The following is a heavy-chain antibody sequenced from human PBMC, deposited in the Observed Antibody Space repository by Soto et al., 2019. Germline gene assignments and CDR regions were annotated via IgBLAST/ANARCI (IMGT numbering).Heavy chain of an antibody. D-gene: IGHD1-20*01. CDR3: AREANWNQNWFDP. CDR2: INPNSGGT. V-gene: IGHV1-2*02. Sequence: ASVKVSCKASGYTFTGYYMHWVRQAPGQGLELMGWINPNSGGTNYAQKFQGRVTMTRDTSISTAYMELSRLRSDDTAVYYCAREANWNQNWFDPWGQGTLVTVSS. CDR1: GYTFTGYY. J-gene: IGHJ5*02.